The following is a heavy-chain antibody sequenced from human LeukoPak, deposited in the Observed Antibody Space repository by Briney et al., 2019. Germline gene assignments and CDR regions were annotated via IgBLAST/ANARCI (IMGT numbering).Heavy chain of an antibody. Sequence: PGGSLRLSCAASGFTFSSYAMHWVRQAPGKGLEWVAVISYDGSNKYYADSVKGRFTISRDNSKNTLYLQMNSLRAEDTAVYYCARASPHRYCSSTSCYSDYWGQGTLVTVSS. CDR2: ISYDGSNK. CDR1: GFTFSSYA. J-gene: IGHJ4*02. D-gene: IGHD2-2*01. CDR3: ARASPHRYCSSTSCYSDY. V-gene: IGHV3-30-3*01.